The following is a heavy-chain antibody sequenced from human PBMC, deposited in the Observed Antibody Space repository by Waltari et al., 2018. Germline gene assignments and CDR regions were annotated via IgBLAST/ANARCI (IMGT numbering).Heavy chain of an antibody. D-gene: IGHD6-19*01. CDR1: GFTVVSNY. Sequence: EVQLVESGGGLIQPGGSVRLSCVASGFTVVSNYLRWVRQAPGKGLEWVSVIYSGGSTYYADSVKGRFTISRDNSKNTLYLQMNSLRAEDTAVYFCARGRSSGWPYYFDYWGQGTLVTVSS. CDR2: IYSGGST. V-gene: IGHV3-53*01. CDR3: ARGRSSGWPYYFDY. J-gene: IGHJ4*02.